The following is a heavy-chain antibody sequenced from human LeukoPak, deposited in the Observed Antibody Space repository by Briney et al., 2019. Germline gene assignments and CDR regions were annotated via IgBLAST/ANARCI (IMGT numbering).Heavy chain of an antibody. J-gene: IGHJ4*02. D-gene: IGHD6-19*01. Sequence: GGSLRLSCAASGFTFSSYAMSWVRQAPGKGLEWVSTITGSSRSTYYADSVRGRFTISRDNSKNTLYLQMNSLTAEDTAVYYCAKDTPLTAYSPGWSGNSFDSWGQGTLVTVSP. V-gene: IGHV3-23*01. CDR2: ITGSSRST. CDR3: AKDTPLTAYSPGWSGNSFDS. CDR1: GFTFSSYA.